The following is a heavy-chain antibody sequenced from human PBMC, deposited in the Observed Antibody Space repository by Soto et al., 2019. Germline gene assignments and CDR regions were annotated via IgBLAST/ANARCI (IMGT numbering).Heavy chain of an antibody. CDR2: IWYDGSNK. Sequence: QVQLVESGGGVVQPGRSLRLSCAASGFTFSSYGMHWVRQAPGKGLERVAVIWYDGSNKYYADSVKGRFTISRDNSKNTLYLQMNSLRAEDTAVYYCARDLGDCSGGSCYLTEGYWGQGTLVTVSS. J-gene: IGHJ4*02. CDR1: GFTFSSYG. CDR3: ARDLGDCSGGSCYLTEGY. D-gene: IGHD2-15*01. V-gene: IGHV3-33*01.